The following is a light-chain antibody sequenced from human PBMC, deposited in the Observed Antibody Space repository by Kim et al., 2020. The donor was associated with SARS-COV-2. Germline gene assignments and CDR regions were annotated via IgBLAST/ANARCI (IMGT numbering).Light chain of an antibody. CDR3: SSCTSSSTLPYV. CDR1: SSDIGTYTS. J-gene: IGLJ1*01. CDR2: DVS. Sequence: QSALTQPASVSGSPGQSITISCTGTSSDIGTYTSVSWYQHHPGKAPKFIIYDVSERPSGVSNRFSGSKSGNTASLTISGLQAEDEADYYCSSCTSSSTLPYVFGTGTKVTVL. V-gene: IGLV2-14*03.